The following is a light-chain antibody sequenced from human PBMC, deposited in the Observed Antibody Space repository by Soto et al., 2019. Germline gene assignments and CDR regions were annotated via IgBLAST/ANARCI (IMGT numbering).Light chain of an antibody. CDR2: DNN. Sequence: QSVLTQSPSVSAAPGQQVTISCSGSSSNIGNNHVSWYQQLPGTAPKLLIYDNNKRPSGIPDRFSGSKSGTSGTLDITGLQTGDEADYYCATWDGSLPGEVFGGGTQLTVL. V-gene: IGLV1-51*01. J-gene: IGLJ2*01. CDR1: SSNIGNNH. CDR3: ATWDGSLPGEV.